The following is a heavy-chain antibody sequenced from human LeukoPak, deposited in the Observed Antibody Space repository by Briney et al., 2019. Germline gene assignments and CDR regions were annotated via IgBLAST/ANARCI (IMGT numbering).Heavy chain of an antibody. CDR1: GYSFSYYG. D-gene: IGHD3-16*01. CDR2: ISAYSGNT. V-gene: IGHV1-18*01. Sequence: GASVKVSCKASGYSFSYYGINWVRQAPGQGLEWMGWISAYSGNTNYAQKLQGRVTMTTDTSTSTAYMEVRSLRSDDTAVYYCARQHIGGSYGIDYWGQATLVTVSS. J-gene: IGHJ4*02. CDR3: ARQHIGGSYGIDY.